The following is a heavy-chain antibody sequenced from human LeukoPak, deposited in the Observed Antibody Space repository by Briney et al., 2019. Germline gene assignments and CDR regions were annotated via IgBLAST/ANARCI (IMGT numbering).Heavy chain of an antibody. D-gene: IGHD4-23*01. V-gene: IGHV3-11*01. CDR3: ASARSDYGGMQYYYGMDV. Sequence: GGSLRLSCAASGFTFSDYYMSWIRQAPGKGLEWVSYISSSGSTIYYADSVKGRFTISRDNAKNSLYLQMNSLRAEDTAVYYCASARSDYGGMQYYYGMDVWGQGTTVTVSS. CDR2: ISSSGSTI. CDR1: GFTFSDYY. J-gene: IGHJ6*02.